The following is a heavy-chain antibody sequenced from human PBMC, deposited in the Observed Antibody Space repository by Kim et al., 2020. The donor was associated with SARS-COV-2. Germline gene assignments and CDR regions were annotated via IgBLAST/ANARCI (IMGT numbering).Heavy chain of an antibody. Sequence: GGSLRLSCAASGFTFSSYAMHWVRQAPGKGLEWVAVISYDGSNKYYADSVKGRFTISRDNSKNTLYLQMNSLRAEDTAVYYCARENYDILTLHAYFDYWGQGTLVTVSS. CDR2: ISYDGSNK. D-gene: IGHD3-9*01. CDR1: GFTFSSYA. V-gene: IGHV3-30-3*01. J-gene: IGHJ4*02. CDR3: ARENYDILTLHAYFDY.